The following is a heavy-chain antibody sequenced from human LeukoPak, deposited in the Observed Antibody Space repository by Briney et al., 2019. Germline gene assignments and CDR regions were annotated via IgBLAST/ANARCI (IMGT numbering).Heavy chain of an antibody. V-gene: IGHV3-23*01. D-gene: IGHD2/OR15-2a*01. J-gene: IGHJ3*02. CDR2: ISGSGGST. CDR1: GFTFSSYA. CDR3: ARDNRITSDAFDI. Sequence: QSGGSLRLSCAASGFTFSSYAMSWVRQAPGKGLEWVSAISGSGGSTYYADSVKGRFTISRDNSKNTLYLQMNSLRAEDTAVYYCARDNRITSDAFDIWGQGTMVTVSS.